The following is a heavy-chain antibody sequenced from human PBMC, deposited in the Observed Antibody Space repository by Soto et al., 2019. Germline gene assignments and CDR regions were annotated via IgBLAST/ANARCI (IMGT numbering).Heavy chain of an antibody. V-gene: IGHV4-31*03. CDR3: ASRGYSYGFSLGMDV. CDR1: GGSISSGGYY. Sequence: QVQLQESGPGLVKPSQTLSLTCTVSGGSISSGGYYWSWIRQHPGKGLEWIGYIYYSGSTYYNPSLRSRVTISVDTSKNQFSLKLSSVTAADTAVYYCASRGYSYGFSLGMDVWGQGTTVTVSS. D-gene: IGHD5-18*01. J-gene: IGHJ6*02. CDR2: IYYSGST.